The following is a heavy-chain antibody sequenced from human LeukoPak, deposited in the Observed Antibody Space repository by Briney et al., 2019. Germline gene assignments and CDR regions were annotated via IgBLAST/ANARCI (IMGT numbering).Heavy chain of an antibody. Sequence: GGSLRLSCAASGFTFSSYAMRWVRQAPGKGLEWVSSISGSAATTYYADSVEGRFTNSRDNSKNTLYLQMNNLRAEDTAVYYCAKSSGPRYYFDCWGQGTLVTVSS. CDR3: AKSSGPRYYFDC. J-gene: IGHJ4*02. CDR1: GFTFSSYA. CDR2: ISGSAATT. D-gene: IGHD6-19*01. V-gene: IGHV3-23*01.